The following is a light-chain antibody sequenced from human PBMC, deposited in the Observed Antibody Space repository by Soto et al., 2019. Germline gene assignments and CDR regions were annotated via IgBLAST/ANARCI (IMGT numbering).Light chain of an antibody. V-gene: IGKV3-15*01. J-gene: IGKJ1*01. Sequence: EIVMTQSPATLSVSQGERVTLSCRASQSVSSNLAWYQQKPGQAPRLLIYGASTRATDIPARFSGSGSGTEFTLTISSLQSEDFAVYYCQQYNNWPPFGQGTKVDI. CDR2: GAS. CDR3: QQYNNWPP. CDR1: QSVSSN.